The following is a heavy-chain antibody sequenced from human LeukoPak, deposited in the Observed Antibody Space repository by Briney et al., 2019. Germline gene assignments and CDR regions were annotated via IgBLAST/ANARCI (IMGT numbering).Heavy chain of an antibody. Sequence: PGGSLRLSCAASGFTFSSYGMHWVRQAPGKGLEWVAVISYGGTTTYYAESVKGRFTISRDNSKNTLNLQMNSLGADDTAVYYCAKGGGTYAGYYMDVWGKGTTVIVSS. CDR2: ISYGGTTT. CDR3: AKGGGTYAGYYMDV. V-gene: IGHV3-33*03. D-gene: IGHD3-16*01. CDR1: GFTFSSYG. J-gene: IGHJ6*03.